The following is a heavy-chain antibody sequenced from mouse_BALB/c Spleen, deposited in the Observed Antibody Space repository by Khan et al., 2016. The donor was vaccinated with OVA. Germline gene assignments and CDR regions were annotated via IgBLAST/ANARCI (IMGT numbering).Heavy chain of an antibody. CDR3: AISYYGSFWYFDV. V-gene: IGHV1S56*01. D-gene: IGHD1-1*01. CDR1: GDTFISYY. J-gene: IGHJ1*01. CDR2: IYPGDGRT. Sequence: QVQLKQSGLELVNPGASVKMCCKASGDTFISYYIHWVKQRPGQGLEWIGWIYPGDGRTKYNEKFKGKTTLTADKSSSTAYMLLSSLTSEDSAIYFCAISYYGSFWYFDVWGAGTTVTVSS.